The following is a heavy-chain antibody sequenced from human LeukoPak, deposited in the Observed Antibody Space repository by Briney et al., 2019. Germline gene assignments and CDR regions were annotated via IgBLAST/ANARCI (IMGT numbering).Heavy chain of an antibody. D-gene: IGHD6-13*01. V-gene: IGHV3-23*01. CDR3: AKVAGDSSWPCYYYYYMDV. J-gene: IGHJ6*03. Sequence: GGSLRLSCAASGFTFSSYGMSWVRQAPGKGLEWVSAISGSGGSTYYADSVKGRFTISRDNSKNTLYLQMNSLRAEDTAVYYCAKVAGDSSWPCYYYYYMDVWGKGTTVTVSS. CDR1: GFTFSSYG. CDR2: ISGSGGST.